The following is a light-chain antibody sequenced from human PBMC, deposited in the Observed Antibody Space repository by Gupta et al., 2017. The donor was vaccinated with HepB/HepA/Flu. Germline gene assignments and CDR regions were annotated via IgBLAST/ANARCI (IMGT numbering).Light chain of an antibody. J-gene: IGKJ5*01. V-gene: IGKV1-16*02. CDR3: QQYNSYPIT. CDR1: QGISNS. Sequence: VGDRVTITCRASQGISNSLAWFQRKPGLAPKYLISTASSLHTGVPSKFSGSGSGTEFTLTISSLQPEDSATYYCQQYNSYPITFGQGTRLEIK. CDR2: TAS.